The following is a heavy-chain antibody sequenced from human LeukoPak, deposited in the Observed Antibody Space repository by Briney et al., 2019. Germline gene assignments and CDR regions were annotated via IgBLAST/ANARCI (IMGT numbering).Heavy chain of an antibody. CDR2: ITTSGGST. D-gene: IGHD3-10*01. CDR1: GFTFSSYA. V-gene: IGHV3-23*01. J-gene: IGHJ3*02. CDR3: AKDHYVSGRYDAFDI. Sequence: PGGSLRLSCAASGFTFSSYAMSWVRQAPGEGLEWVSSITTSGGSTYYADSVKGRFIISRDNAKNTLYLQMNSLRAEDTAVYYCAKDHYVSGRYDAFDIWGQGTMVTVSS.